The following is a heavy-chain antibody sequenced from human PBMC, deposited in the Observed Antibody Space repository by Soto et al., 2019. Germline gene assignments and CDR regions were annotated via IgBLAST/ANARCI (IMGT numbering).Heavy chain of an antibody. CDR2: ISYDGSNK. J-gene: IGHJ3*02. CDR1: GFTFSSHG. D-gene: IGHD4-17*01. V-gene: IGHV3-30*18. CDR3: AKDLQRYGDYVDAFEI. Sequence: QVQLVESGGGVVQPGRFLRLSCAASGFTFSSHGMQWVRQAPGKGLEWVAVISYDGSNKYYADSVKGRFTISRDNPKNTRYVQMTSLRAEDTAVYYCAKDLQRYGDYVDAFEIWGPGTMVAVSS.